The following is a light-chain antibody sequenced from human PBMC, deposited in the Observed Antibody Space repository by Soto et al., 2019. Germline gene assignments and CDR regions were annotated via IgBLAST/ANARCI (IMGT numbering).Light chain of an antibody. J-gene: IGKJ1*01. V-gene: IGKV1-9*01. Sequence: DIQLTQSPSFLSASVGDRVTITCRASQGISSYLAWYQQKPRKAPEVLIFGAPTLQSGVQSRFSGSGSGTEFTLTISSLQPEDFATYYCKQLMSYPITFGQGTKVDNK. CDR1: QGISSY. CDR2: GAP. CDR3: KQLMSYPIT.